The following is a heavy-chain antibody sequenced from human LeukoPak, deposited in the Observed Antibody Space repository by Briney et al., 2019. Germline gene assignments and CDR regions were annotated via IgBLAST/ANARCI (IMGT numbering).Heavy chain of an antibody. Sequence: GGSLRLSCAASGFTFSSYAMSWDRQAPGKGLEWVSAISGSGGSTYYADSVKGRFTISRDNSKNTLYLQMNSLRAEDTAVYYCAKAAGDFDWLLGTYFDYWGQGTLVTVSS. CDR1: GFTFSSYA. V-gene: IGHV3-23*01. CDR3: AKAAGDFDWLLGTYFDY. CDR2: ISGSGGST. J-gene: IGHJ4*02. D-gene: IGHD3-9*01.